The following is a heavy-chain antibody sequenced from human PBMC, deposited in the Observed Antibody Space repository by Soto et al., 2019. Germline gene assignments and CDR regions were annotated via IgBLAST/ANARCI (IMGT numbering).Heavy chain of an antibody. CDR2: IFYSGNT. J-gene: IGHJ4*02. V-gene: IGHV4-39*01. Sequence: QLQLQEMGPGLATPSETLSLTCTVSGGSISSSSHYWAWIRQPPGRGLECIGTIFYSGNTYYNPSLEGRLTIFVDTSKNQFSLKLRSVTAADSAVYFCAGLTGSGSYYVNSWGQGTLVTVSS. D-gene: IGHD3-10*01. CDR1: GGSISSSSHY. CDR3: AGLTGSGSYYVNS.